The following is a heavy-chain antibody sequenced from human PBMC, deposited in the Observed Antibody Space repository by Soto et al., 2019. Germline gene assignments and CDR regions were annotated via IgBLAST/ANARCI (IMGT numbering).Heavy chain of an antibody. Sequence: SSETLSLTCAVYGGSFSSYYWTWLRQSHGRGLEWIGYISYSGSTYYNPSLKSRVTISADTSKNQFSLRMNSMIAADTAVYYCARADPDASVGYWGQGTLVTVSS. D-gene: IGHD2-15*01. V-gene: IGHV4-59*01. CDR1: GGSFSSYY. CDR2: ISYSGST. J-gene: IGHJ4*02. CDR3: ARADPDASVGY.